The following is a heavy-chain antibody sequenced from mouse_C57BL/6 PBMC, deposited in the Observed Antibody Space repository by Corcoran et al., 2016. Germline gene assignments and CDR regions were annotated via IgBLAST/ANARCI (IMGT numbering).Heavy chain of an antibody. J-gene: IGHJ4*01. Sequence: EVQHQESGPGIGKHSQSLTPTCSVTGYTITSGNYWNWNRHFPGNKLEWIGNISYDGSNNYNPAHKNRISSTTDTSKNQFYLKSNSVTTEDTATYYCARDQMVTTRDYYSLDYWGQGTSVTVSP. V-gene: IGHV3-6*01. D-gene: IGHD2-2*01. CDR1: GYTITSGNY. CDR3: ARDQMVTTRDYYSLDY. CDR2: ISYDGSN.